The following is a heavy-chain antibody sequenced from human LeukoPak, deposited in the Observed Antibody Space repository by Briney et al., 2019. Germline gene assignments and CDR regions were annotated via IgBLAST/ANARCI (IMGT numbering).Heavy chain of an antibody. CDR3: ARCRMSEENLRSSTSCYPFDY. V-gene: IGHV4-30-4*08. D-gene: IGHD2-2*01. Sequence: PSQTLSLTCTVSGGSISSGGYYWSWIRQPPGKGLEWIGYIYYSGSTYYNPSLKSRVTISVDTSKNQFSLKLSSVTAADTAVYYCARCRMSEENLRSSTSCYPFDYWGQGTLVTVSS. J-gene: IGHJ4*02. CDR2: IYYSGST. CDR1: GGSISSGGYY.